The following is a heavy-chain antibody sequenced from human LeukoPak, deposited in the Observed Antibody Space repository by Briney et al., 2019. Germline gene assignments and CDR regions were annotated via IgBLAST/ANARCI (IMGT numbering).Heavy chain of an antibody. CDR3: ANRDGYLPYNFDY. CDR2: ISGSGGST. J-gene: IGHJ4*02. CDR1: GLTFSSYA. V-gene: IGHV3-23*01. Sequence: GGSLRLSCAASGLTFSSYAMSWVRQAPGKGLEWVSAISGSGGSTYYADSVKGRFTISRDNSKNTLYLQTNSLRAEDTAVYYCANRDGYLPYNFDYWGQGTLVTVSS. D-gene: IGHD5-24*01.